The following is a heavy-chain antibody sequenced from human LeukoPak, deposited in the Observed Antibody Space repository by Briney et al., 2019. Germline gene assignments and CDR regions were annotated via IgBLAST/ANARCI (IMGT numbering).Heavy chain of an antibody. Sequence: GGSLRLSCAASGFSFSTYWMNWVRQAPGKGLEWVANIKQDGSEKNYVDSVKGRFIISRDNAENSVDLQVNSLRAEDTAVYYCARARVGVAGTNDYWGQGTLVTVSS. J-gene: IGHJ4*02. CDR2: IKQDGSEK. CDR3: ARARVGVAGTNDY. V-gene: IGHV3-7*04. D-gene: IGHD6-19*01. CDR1: GFSFSTYW.